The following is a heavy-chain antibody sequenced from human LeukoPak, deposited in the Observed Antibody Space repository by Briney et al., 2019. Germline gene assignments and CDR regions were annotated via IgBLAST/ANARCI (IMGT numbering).Heavy chain of an antibody. D-gene: IGHD1-26*01. J-gene: IGHJ4*02. V-gene: IGHV3-48*03. Sequence: GGSLRLSCAASGFTFSSYEMNWVRQAPGKGLEWVSYISSSGSTIYYADSVKGRFTISRDNAKNSLYPQMNSLRAEDTAVYYCARDRATIPFDYWGQGTLVTVSS. CDR3: ARDRATIPFDY. CDR1: GFTFSSYE. CDR2: ISSSGSTI.